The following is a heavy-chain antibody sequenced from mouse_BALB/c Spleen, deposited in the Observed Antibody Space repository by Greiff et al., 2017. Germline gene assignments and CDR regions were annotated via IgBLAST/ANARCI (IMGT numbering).Heavy chain of an antibody. Sequence: EVQLQESGAELVKPGASVKLSCTASGFNIKDTYMHWVKQRPEQGLEWIGRIDPANGNTKYDPKFQGKATITADTSSNTAYLQLSSLTSEDTAVYYCATYGSSPYYFDYWGQGTTLTVSS. V-gene: IGHV14-3*02. CDR2: IDPANGNT. J-gene: IGHJ2*01. D-gene: IGHD1-1*01. CDR1: GFNIKDTY. CDR3: ATYGSSPYYFDY.